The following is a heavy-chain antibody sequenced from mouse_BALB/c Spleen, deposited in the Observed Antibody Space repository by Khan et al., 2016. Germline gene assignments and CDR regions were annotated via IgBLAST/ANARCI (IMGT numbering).Heavy chain of an antibody. CDR3: AREGLRRGFAY. V-gene: IGHV5-4*02. CDR1: GFTFSDYY. Sequence: EVELVESGGGLVKPGGSLKLSCAASGFTFSDYYMYWVRQTPEKRLEWVATISDGGSYTYYPDSVKGRFTISSENAKNNLYLQMSSLKSEDTAMYYCAREGLRRGFAYGGQGTLVTVSA. J-gene: IGHJ3*01. CDR2: ISDGGSYT. D-gene: IGHD2-4*01.